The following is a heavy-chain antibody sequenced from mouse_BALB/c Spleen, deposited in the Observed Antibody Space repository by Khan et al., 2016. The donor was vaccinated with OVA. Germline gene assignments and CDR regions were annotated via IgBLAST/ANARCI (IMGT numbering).Heavy chain of an antibody. D-gene: IGHD2-1*01. CDR2: IYYNGSI. Sequence: EVQLQESGPDLVKPSQSLSLTCTVTGYSITSGYSWHWIRQFPGNKLEWMGYIYYNGSIQYNPYFKSRISIARDKSKNQFFLKLNSVTTEDTATYYCARDGNYMDYWGQGTSVTVSS. J-gene: IGHJ4*01. CDR3: ARDGNYMDY. CDR1: GYSITSGYS. V-gene: IGHV3-1*02.